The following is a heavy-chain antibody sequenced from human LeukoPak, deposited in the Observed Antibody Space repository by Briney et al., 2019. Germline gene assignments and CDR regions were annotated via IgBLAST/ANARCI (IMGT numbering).Heavy chain of an antibody. D-gene: IGHD2-21*01. V-gene: IGHV3-30*02. CDR3: AKDHTLRAGDRDAFLI. Sequence: GGSLRLSCAASGFTFSRYGMHWVRQAPGKGLEWVAFIRYDGTNKEYADCVKGRFTISRDNSKNTVYLLMNSLRAEDTALYYCAKDHTLRAGDRDAFLIWPQGTIVTVSS. J-gene: IGHJ3*02. CDR2: IRYDGTNK. CDR1: GFTFSRYG.